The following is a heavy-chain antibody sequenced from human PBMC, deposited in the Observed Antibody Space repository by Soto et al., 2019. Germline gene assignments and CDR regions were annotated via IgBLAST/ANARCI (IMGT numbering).Heavy chain of an antibody. Sequence: EVQLLESGGGLVQPGGSLRLSCAASGFTFSDYAVNWVRQAPGQGLEWVSIITGSGRNTFYADSVKGRFTVSRDNSRNTLYLQXXXXXXXXXXXXXXXXXXXXXXXYYYAYGMDVWGQGTTVTVSS. CDR2: ITGSGRNT. V-gene: IGHV3-23*01. D-gene: IGHD3-16*01. CDR3: XXXXXXXXXYYYAYGMDV. J-gene: IGHJ6*02. CDR1: GFTFSDYA.